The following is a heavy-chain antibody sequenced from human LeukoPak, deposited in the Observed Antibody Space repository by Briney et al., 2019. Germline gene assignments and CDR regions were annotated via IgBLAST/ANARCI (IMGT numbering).Heavy chain of an antibody. CDR2: LSYDGSNN. J-gene: IGHJ5*02. Sequence: GRSLRLSCTASGFTFTSYAMHWVRQAPGKGLEWVAVLSYDGSNNYYADSVRGRFTVSRDISKNTLFLQMDSLRVEDTAVYYCAKDGYCGSASCYGWFDPWGQGTLVTVSS. CDR3: AKDGYCGSASCYGWFDP. CDR1: GFTFTSYA. V-gene: IGHV3-30*04. D-gene: IGHD2-2*03.